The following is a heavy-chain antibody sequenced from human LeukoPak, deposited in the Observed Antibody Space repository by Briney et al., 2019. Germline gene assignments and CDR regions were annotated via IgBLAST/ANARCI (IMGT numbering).Heavy chain of an antibody. J-gene: IGHJ4*02. CDR1: GFTFSSHW. Sequence: GGSLRLSCAASGFTFSSHWMSWVRQAPGKGLERVANINQDGSEKYYVDSVKGRFIISRDNAKNSLYLKMNSLRAEDTAVYYCAKGHYPDAYCAGDCYYSNWGQGTLVTVSS. CDR3: AKGHYPDAYCAGDCYYSN. V-gene: IGHV3-7*01. D-gene: IGHD2-21*02. CDR2: INQDGSEK.